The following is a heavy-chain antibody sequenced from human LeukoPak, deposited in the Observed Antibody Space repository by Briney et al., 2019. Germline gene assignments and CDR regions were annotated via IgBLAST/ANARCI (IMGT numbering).Heavy chain of an antibody. CDR3: ARDRNFPRDQFDY. CDR1: GFTFGSYA. V-gene: IGHV3-23*01. J-gene: IGHJ4*02. CDR2: ISADSGSA. D-gene: IGHD4-11*01. Sequence: GGSLRLSCAASGFTFGSYAMSWVRQAPGKGLEWVSAISADSGSAWYAGSVRGRSTISRDNSKNTVYLQMKSLGAEDTAVYFCARDRNFPRDQFDYWGQGTLVTVSS.